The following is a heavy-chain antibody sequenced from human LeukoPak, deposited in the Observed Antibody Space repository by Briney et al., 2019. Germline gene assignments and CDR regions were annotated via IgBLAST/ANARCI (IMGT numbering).Heavy chain of an antibody. CDR1: GFTFSSYA. CDR2: ISSNGGST. V-gene: IGHV3-64D*06. D-gene: IGHD5-24*01. J-gene: IGHJ4*02. CDR3: SVMATIPSSFDY. Sequence: GGSLRLSCSVSGFTFSSYAMHWDRQAPGKGLEYVSAISSNGGSTYYADSVKGRFTISRDNSKNTLYLQMSSLRAEDTAVYYCSVMATIPSSFDYWGQGTLVTVSS.